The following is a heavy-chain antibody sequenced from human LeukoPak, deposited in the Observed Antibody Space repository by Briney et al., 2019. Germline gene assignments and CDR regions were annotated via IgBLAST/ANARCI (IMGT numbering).Heavy chain of an antibody. CDR1: GGSISSSSYY. Sequence: PSETLSLTCTVSGGSISSSSYYWGWIRQPPGKGLEWIGSIYYSGSTYYNPSLKSRVTISVDTSKNQFSLKLSSVTAADTAVSYCARLDPAEGLNFDYWGQGTLVTVSS. V-gene: IGHV4-39*01. J-gene: IGHJ4*02. CDR3: ARLDPAEGLNFDY. CDR2: IYYSGST. D-gene: IGHD6-13*01.